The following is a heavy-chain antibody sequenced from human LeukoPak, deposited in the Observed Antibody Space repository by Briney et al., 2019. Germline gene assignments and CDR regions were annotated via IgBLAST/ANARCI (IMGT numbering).Heavy chain of an antibody. D-gene: IGHD3-22*01. CDR1: GFTFSSYW. Sequence: GGSLRLSCAASGFTFSSYWMSWVRQAPGKGLEWVANIKQDGSEKYYVDSVKGRFTISRDNAKNSLYLQMNSLRAEDTAVYYCARDRKYYYDSSGYWDYWGQGTLVTVSS. V-gene: IGHV3-7*05. CDR3: ARDRKYYYDSSGYWDY. CDR2: IKQDGSEK. J-gene: IGHJ4*02.